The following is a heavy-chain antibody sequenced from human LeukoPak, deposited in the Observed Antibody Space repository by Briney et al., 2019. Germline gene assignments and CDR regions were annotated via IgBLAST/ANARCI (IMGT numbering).Heavy chain of an antibody. J-gene: IGHJ4*02. D-gene: IGHD6-19*01. Sequence: SETLSLTCTVSGDSISSGSYYWSWIRQPAGKGLEWIGYIYYSGSTNYNPSLKSRVTISVDTSKNQFSLKLSSVTAADTAVYYCARDLGSGHDYWGQGTLVTVSS. CDR2: IYYSGST. CDR3: ARDLGSGHDY. V-gene: IGHV4-61*10. CDR1: GDSISSGSYY.